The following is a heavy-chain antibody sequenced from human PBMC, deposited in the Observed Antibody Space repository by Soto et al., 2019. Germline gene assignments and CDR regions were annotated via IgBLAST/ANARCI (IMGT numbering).Heavy chain of an antibody. CDR3: AGGVLP. CDR2: ISYSGST. J-gene: IGHJ4*01. Sequence: QVQLQESGPGLVKPSQTLSLTCTVSGGSISSGGYYWSWIRQHPGTGLEWIGYISYSGSTYYNPATQRLSTITVDTSKNQFPLILNSVTAAATAVYYCAGGVLPGGPGALVTVSS. V-gene: IGHV4-31*01. CDR1: GGSISSGGYY.